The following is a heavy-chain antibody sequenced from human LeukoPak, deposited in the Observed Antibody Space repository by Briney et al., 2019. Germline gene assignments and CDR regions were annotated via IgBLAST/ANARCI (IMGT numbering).Heavy chain of an antibody. CDR3: ARDQYDSSGYYSTSIDY. D-gene: IGHD3-22*01. J-gene: IGHJ4*02. CDR1: GFTFSSYW. Sequence: PGGSLRLSCAASGFTFSSYWMSWVRQAPGKGLEWVANIKQDGSEKYYVDSVKGRFTISRDNAKNSLYLQMNSLRAEDTAVYYCARDQYDSSGYYSTSIDYWGQGTLVTVSS. V-gene: IGHV3-7*01. CDR2: IKQDGSEK.